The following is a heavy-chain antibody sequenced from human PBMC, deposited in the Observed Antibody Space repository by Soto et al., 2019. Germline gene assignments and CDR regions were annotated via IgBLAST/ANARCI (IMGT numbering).Heavy chain of an antibody. CDR2: ISGHNGNT. CDR3: ARHRFNYYDDTVYYYFDY. J-gene: IGHJ4*02. Sequence: QVQLVQSGAEVKKPGASVKVSCKASGYSFTSYGISWVRQAPGQGPEWMGWISGHNGNTNHPQSLQGRVTMTTDTSRNTDYMELRSLRSDDTAVYYCARHRFNYYDDTVYYYFDYWGQGTLVTVSS. CDR1: GYSFTSYG. D-gene: IGHD3-22*01. V-gene: IGHV1-18*04.